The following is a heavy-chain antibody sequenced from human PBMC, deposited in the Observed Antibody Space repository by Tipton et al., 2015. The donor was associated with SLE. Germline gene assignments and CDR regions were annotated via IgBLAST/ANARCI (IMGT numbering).Heavy chain of an antibody. D-gene: IGHD2-2*01. CDR1: GDSLGGSY. J-gene: IGHJ6*03. Sequence: TLSLTCTVSGDSLGGSYWSWIRQSPGKGLEWIGYISYSGSTNYNPSLKSRVTISVDTSKNQFSLKLSSVTAADTAVYYCARYIVVVPAASYYYMDVWGKGTTVTVSS. CDR2: ISYSGST. CDR3: ARYIVVVPAASYYYMDV. V-gene: IGHV4-59*01.